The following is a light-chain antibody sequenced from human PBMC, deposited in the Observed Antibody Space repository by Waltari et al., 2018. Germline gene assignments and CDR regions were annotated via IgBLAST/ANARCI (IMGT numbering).Light chain of an antibody. Sequence: QSALTQPRSVSGSPGQSVTISCPGTSSDVGGYNYVSWYQQHQGKAPKLMIYDVSKRPSGVPDRFSGAKSGNTASLTISGLQAEDEADYYCCSYAGSYTLVFGGGTKLTVL. CDR3: CSYAGSYTLV. CDR2: DVS. V-gene: IGLV2-11*01. CDR1: SSDVGGYNY. J-gene: IGLJ2*01.